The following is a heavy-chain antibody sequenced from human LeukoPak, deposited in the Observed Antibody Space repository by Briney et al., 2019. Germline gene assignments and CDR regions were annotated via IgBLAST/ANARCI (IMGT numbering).Heavy chain of an antibody. Sequence: GGSLRLSCAASGFTFSSYWMSWVRQAPGKGLEWVANIKQDGSEKYYVDSVKGRFTTSRDNAKNSLYLQMNSLRAEDTAVYYCARDLPYYDFWSGYYLSYYYGMDVWGQGTTVTVSS. CDR3: ARDLPYYDFWSGYYLSYYYGMDV. CDR1: GFTFSSYW. V-gene: IGHV3-7*03. J-gene: IGHJ6*02. D-gene: IGHD3-3*01. CDR2: IKQDGSEK.